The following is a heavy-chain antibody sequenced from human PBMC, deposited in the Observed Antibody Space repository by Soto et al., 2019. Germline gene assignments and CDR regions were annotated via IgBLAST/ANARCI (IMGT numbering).Heavy chain of an antibody. V-gene: IGHV4-34*01. CDR2: INHSGST. Sequence: SETLSLTCAVYGGSFSGYYWSWIRQPPGKGLEWIGEINHSGSTNYNPSLKSRVTISVDTSKNQFSLKLSSVTAADTAVYYCARGGYGSGSYYKTRSFDYWGQGTLVTVST. CDR3: ARGGYGSGSYYKTRSFDY. D-gene: IGHD3-10*01. J-gene: IGHJ4*02. CDR1: GGSFSGYY.